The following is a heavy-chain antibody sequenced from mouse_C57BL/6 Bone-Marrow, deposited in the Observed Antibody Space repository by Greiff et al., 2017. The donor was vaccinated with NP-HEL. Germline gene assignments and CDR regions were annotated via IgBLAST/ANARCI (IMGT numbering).Heavy chain of an antibody. Sequence: EVQLQQSGTVLARPGASVKMSCKTSGYTFTSYWMHWVKQRPGQGLEWIGAIYPGNSDTSYNQKFKGKAKLTAVTSASTAYMELSSLTNDDSAVYYCTVITTVEDYYAMDYWGQGTSVTVSS. CDR3: TVITTVEDYYAMDY. CDR1: GYTFTSYW. D-gene: IGHD1-1*01. CDR2: IYPGNSDT. J-gene: IGHJ4*01. V-gene: IGHV1-5*01.